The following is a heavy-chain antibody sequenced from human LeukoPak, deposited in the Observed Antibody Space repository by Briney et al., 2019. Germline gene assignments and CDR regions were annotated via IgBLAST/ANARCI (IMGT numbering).Heavy chain of an antibody. J-gene: IGHJ4*02. CDR2: INHSGST. CDR3: ARGRTIFGVDFDY. D-gene: IGHD3-3*01. Sequence: PSHTLSLTCAVYGGPFSGYYWSWIRHPPGKGLEWNGEINHSGSTNYNPSLKSRFTISVDTSKNQFSLKLSSVTAADTAVYYCARGRTIFGVDFDYWGQGTLVTVSS. V-gene: IGHV4-34*01. CDR1: GGPFSGYY.